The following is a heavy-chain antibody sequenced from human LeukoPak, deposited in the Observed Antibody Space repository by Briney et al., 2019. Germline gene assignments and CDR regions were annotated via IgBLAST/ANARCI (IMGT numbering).Heavy chain of an antibody. CDR2: ISYDGSNK. V-gene: IGHV3-30*04. Sequence: GRSLRLSCAASGFTFSSYAMHWVRQAPGKGLEWVAVISYDGSNKYYADSVKGRFTISRDNSKSTLYLQMNSLRAEDTAVYYCVRDGYYYDSSGYYYYFDYWGQGTLVTVSS. J-gene: IGHJ4*02. D-gene: IGHD3-22*01. CDR1: GFTFSSYA. CDR3: VRDGYYYDSSGYYYYFDY.